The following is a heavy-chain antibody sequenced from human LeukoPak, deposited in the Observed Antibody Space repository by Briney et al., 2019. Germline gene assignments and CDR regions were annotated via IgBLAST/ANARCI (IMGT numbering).Heavy chain of an antibody. CDR1: GYSFTNYW. CDR2: FYPADSDT. J-gene: IGHJ4*02. CDR3: ARRSFSGSYYGFDY. Sequence: GESLKISCKGSGYSFTNYWIGWVRQMPGKGLEWMGIFYPADSDTRYSPSFQGQVTISADKSISTAYLQWSSLKASDTAIYYCARRSFSGSYYGFDYWGQGTLVTVSS. V-gene: IGHV5-51*01. D-gene: IGHD1-26*01.